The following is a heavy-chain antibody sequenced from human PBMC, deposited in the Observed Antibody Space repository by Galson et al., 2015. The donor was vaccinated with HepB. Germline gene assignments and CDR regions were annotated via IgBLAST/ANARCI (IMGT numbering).Heavy chain of an antibody. CDR2: IIPIFGTA. V-gene: IGHV1-69*01. D-gene: IGHD4-23*01. J-gene: IGHJ4*02. CDR3: ARGGDYGGNRR. Sequence: WVRQAPGQGLEWMGGIIPIFGTANYAQKFQGRVTITADESTSTAYMELSSLRSEDTAVYYCARGGDYGGNRRWGQGTLVTVSS.